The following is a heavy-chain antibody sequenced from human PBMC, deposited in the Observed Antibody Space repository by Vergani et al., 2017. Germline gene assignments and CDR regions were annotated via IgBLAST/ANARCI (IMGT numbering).Heavy chain of an antibody. CDR2: IYYSGST. Sequence: QLQLQESGPGLVKPSETLSLTCTVSGGSISSSSYYWGWIRQPPGKGLEWIGSIYYSGSTYYNPSLKSRVTISVDTSKNQFSLKLSSVTAAETAVYYCATTSIGSGWLNYYYGMDVWGQGTTVTVSS. V-gene: IGHV4-39*01. CDR3: ATTSIGSGWLNYYYGMDV. D-gene: IGHD6-19*01. J-gene: IGHJ6*02. CDR1: GGSISSSSYY.